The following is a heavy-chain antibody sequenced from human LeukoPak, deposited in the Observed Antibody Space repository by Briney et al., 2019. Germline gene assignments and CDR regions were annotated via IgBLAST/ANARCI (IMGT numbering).Heavy chain of an antibody. CDR2: INNDGSST. D-gene: IGHD3-22*01. J-gene: IGHJ4*02. CDR1: GFTFNNYW. Sequence: PGGSLKLSCAASGFTFNNYWMHWVRQAPGKGLVWVGRINNDGSSTSYADSVKGRFTISRDNAKNTLYLQMNSLRAEDTAVYYCARKFYYGDSAYAFDYWGQGTLVTVSS. V-gene: IGHV3-74*01. CDR3: ARKFYYGDSAYAFDY.